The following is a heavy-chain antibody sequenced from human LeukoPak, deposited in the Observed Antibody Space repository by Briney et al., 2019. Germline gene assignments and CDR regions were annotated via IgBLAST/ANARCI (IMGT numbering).Heavy chain of an antibody. CDR1: GGSVSSYY. D-gene: IGHD3-3*01. V-gene: IGHV4-4*07. CDR3: AKYYDFWSGYYDI. Sequence: PSETLSLPCTVSGGSVSSYYWSWIRQPAGKGLEWIGRINPRGSTNYNPSLQSRLTMSLDTSKNWFSLKLSSVTAADTAVYYCAKYYDFWSGYYDIWGQGTMVTVSS. J-gene: IGHJ3*02. CDR2: INPRGST.